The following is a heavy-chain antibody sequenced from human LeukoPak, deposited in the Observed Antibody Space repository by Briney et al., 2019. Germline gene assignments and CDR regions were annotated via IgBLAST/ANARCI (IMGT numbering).Heavy chain of an antibody. J-gene: IGHJ4*02. D-gene: IGHD3-22*01. CDR1: GFTFSSYW. V-gene: IGHV3-74*01. CDR3: ARVQDSSGYYPVDY. CDR2: INTDGSST. Sequence: PGGSLRLSCAASGFTFSSYWMHWVRHAPGKGLVWVSRINTDGSSTSYADSVKGRLTISRDNAKNTLYLQMNSLRAEDTAVYYCARVQDSSGYYPVDYWGQGTLVTVSS.